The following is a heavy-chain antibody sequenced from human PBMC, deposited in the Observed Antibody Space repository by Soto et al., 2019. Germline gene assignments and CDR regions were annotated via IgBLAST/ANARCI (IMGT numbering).Heavy chain of an antibody. CDR2: IYASGAT. CDR3: ARSHSFDGSIYHYYFDF. V-gene: IGHV4-59*01. D-gene: IGHD3-3*02. J-gene: IGHJ4*02. Sequence: SETLSLTCTVSGGSISSYYWSRIRQPPGGTLEWIGYIYASGATTYNPSLASRVTMSVDMPNNEFSLELTSVTAADTAVYYCARSHSFDGSIYHYYFDFGGQGTLVTVSS. CDR1: GGSISSYY.